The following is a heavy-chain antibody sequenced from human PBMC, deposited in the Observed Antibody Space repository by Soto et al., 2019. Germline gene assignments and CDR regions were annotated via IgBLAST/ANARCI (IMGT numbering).Heavy chain of an antibody. CDR1: GGSFSGYY. CDR3: ARETPNIVVVPAAIRDYYYYGLDV. V-gene: IGHV4-34*01. J-gene: IGHJ6*02. D-gene: IGHD2-2*02. CDR2: INHSGST. Sequence: SETLSLTCAVYGGSFSGYYWSWIRQPPGKGLEWIGEINHSGSTNYNPSLKSRVTISVDTSKNQFSLKLSSVTAADTAVYYCARETPNIVVVPAAIRDYYYYGLDVWGQGTTVTVSS.